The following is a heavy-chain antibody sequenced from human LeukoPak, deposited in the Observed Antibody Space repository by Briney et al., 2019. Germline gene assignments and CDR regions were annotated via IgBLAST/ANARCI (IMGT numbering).Heavy chain of an antibody. Sequence: SETLSLTCTASGGSISSDYWSWIRQPPGKGLEWIGYIYTSGSNHYNPSPKNRVSISGDTSKNQFSLKLSSVTAADTAVYYCARQKAGNCFDPWGQGAPVTVSS. CDR3: ARQKAGNCFDP. J-gene: IGHJ5*02. CDR2: IYTSGSN. V-gene: IGHV4-4*09. D-gene: IGHD6-19*01. CDR1: GGSISSDY.